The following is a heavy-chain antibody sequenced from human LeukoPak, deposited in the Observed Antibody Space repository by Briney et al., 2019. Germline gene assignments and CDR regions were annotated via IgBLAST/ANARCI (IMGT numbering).Heavy chain of an antibody. CDR1: GGCIGSGGFS. D-gene: IGHD3-10*01. J-gene: IGHJ6*02. CDR2: IYHSGIT. Sequence: PSQTLSLTCAVSGGCIGSGGFSWSWIRLPPGKGLECIGYIYHSGITYYNPSLKSRVTISIDRSKNQFSLTLSSVTAADTAVYYCARGSGFYYGSGSPPTAVDVWGQGTTVTVSS. V-gene: IGHV4-30-2*01. CDR3: ARGSGFYYGSGSPPTAVDV.